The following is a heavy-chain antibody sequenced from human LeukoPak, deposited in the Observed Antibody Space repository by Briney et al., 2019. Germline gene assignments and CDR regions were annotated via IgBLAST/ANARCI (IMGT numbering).Heavy chain of an antibody. J-gene: IGHJ2*01. V-gene: IGHV3-21*01. CDR1: GFTFSRNS. D-gene: IGHD5-12*01. Sequence: PGGSLRLSCAASGFTFSRNSMNWVRQAPGKGLEWVSSISSSSSYIYYADSVKGRFTISRDNAKTSLYLQMNSLTAEDTAVYYCARDGRDTVATIPGYFDLWGRGTLVTVSS. CDR2: ISSSSSYI. CDR3: ARDGRDTVATIPGYFDL.